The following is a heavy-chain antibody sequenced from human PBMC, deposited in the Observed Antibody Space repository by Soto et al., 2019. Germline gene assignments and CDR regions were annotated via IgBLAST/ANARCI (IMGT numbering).Heavy chain of an antibody. J-gene: IGHJ5*02. CDR3: ARGVRVLNWFDP. Sequence: SETLSLTCTVSGGSISSGDYYWSWIRQPPRKGLEWIGYIYYSGSTYYNPSLKSRVTISVDTSKNQFSLKLSSVTAADTAVYYCARGVRVLNWFDPWGQGTLVTVSS. CDR1: GGSISSGDYY. CDR2: IYYSGST. V-gene: IGHV4-30-4*01. D-gene: IGHD3-16*01.